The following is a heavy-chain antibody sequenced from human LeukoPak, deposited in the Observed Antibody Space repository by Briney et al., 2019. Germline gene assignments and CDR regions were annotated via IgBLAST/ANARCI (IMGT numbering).Heavy chain of an antibody. Sequence: ASVKVSCKASGYTFTSYGISWVRQAPAQGLEWMGWISAYNGNTNYAQKLQGRVSMTTDTSTSTAYMELRSLRSDDTAVYYCARGGVTIFGVVSPLDYRRQRTLVSVCS. V-gene: IGHV1-18*01. D-gene: IGHD3-3*01. CDR2: ISAYNGNT. CDR1: GYTFTSYG. J-gene: IGHJ4*02. CDR3: ARGGVTIFGVVSPLDY.